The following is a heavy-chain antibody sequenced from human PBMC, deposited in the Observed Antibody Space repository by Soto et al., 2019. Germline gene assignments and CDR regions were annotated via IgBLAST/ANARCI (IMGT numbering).Heavy chain of an antibody. Sequence: SETLSLTCTVSGGSISSGDYYWSWIRQPPGKGLEWIGYIYYSGSTYYNPSLKSRVTISVDTSKNQFSLKLSSVTAADTAVYYCARDYYDSRDYYYYGMDVWGQGTTVTVSS. V-gene: IGHV4-30-4*01. CDR1: GGSISSGDYY. D-gene: IGHD3-22*01. J-gene: IGHJ6*02. CDR3: ARDYYDSRDYYYYGMDV. CDR2: IYYSGST.